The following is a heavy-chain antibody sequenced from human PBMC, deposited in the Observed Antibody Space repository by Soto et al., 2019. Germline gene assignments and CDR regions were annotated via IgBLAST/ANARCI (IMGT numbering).Heavy chain of an antibody. D-gene: IGHD3-10*01. Sequence: ASVKVSCKASGGTFSSYAISWVRQAPGQGLEWMGGIIPIFGTANYAQKFQGRVTITADESTSTAYMELSSLRSEDTAVYYCARTTPFQWFGEDYYGMDVWGQGTTVTVSS. CDR3: ARTTPFQWFGEDYYGMDV. CDR2: IIPIFGTA. CDR1: GGTFSSYA. J-gene: IGHJ6*02. V-gene: IGHV1-69*13.